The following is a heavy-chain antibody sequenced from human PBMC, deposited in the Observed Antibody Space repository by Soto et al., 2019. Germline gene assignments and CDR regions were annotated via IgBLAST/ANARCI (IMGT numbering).Heavy chain of an antibody. CDR1: GFTFSSYI. D-gene: IGHD3-3*01. J-gene: IGHJ6*02. Sequence: GGSLRLSCAASGFTFSSYIMNWVRQSPGKGLEWVSSISSSSSYIYYADSVKGRFTISRDNAKNSLYLQMNSLRAEDTAVYYCARENPTIFGVVIINHGMDVWGQGTTVTVSS. V-gene: IGHV3-21*01. CDR2: ISSSSSYI. CDR3: ARENPTIFGVVIINHGMDV.